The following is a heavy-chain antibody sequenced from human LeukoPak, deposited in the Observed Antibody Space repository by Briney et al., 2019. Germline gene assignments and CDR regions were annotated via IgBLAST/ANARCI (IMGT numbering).Heavy chain of an antibody. D-gene: IGHD4-11*01. J-gene: IGHJ4*02. CDR3: ETGRFSNAY. CDR2: ISYDGSNK. Sequence: VRTLRLSCAVSGFTFSSYGMHWVRHAPGKGLEWLAGISYDGSNKYYADSVNCRFTISRDYSKNRLYLQMNSLSDEETAVYYCETGRFSNAYWGQGTMATVS. CDR1: GFTFSSYG. V-gene: IGHV3-30*03.